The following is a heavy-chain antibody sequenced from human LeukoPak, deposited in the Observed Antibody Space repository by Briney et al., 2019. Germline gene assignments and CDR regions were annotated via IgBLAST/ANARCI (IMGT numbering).Heavy chain of an antibody. J-gene: IGHJ4*02. CDR3: ATGNWNDVLPGY. Sequence: VASVTVSCTVSGYTLTELSMHWVRQAPGKGLEWMGGFDPEDGETIYAQKFQGRVTMTEDTSTDTAYMELSSLRSEDTAVYYCATGNWNDVLPGYWGQGTLVTVSS. D-gene: IGHD1-1*01. CDR1: GYTLTELS. CDR2: FDPEDGET. V-gene: IGHV1-24*01.